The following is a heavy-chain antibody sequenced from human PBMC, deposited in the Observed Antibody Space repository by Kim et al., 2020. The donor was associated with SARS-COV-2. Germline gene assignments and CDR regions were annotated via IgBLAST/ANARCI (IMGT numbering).Heavy chain of an antibody. CDR3: INQLTAGPTSGY. CDR2: IKSKTDGGTT. J-gene: IGHJ4*02. D-gene: IGHD2-21*02. Sequence: GGSLRLSCAASGFTFSNAWLSWVRQAPGKGLEWVGRIKSKTDGGTTDYAAPVKGRFTISRDDSKNTLYLQMNSLKTEDTAVYYCINQLTAGPTSGYWGQGTLVTVSS. V-gene: IGHV3-15*01. CDR1: GFTFSNAW.